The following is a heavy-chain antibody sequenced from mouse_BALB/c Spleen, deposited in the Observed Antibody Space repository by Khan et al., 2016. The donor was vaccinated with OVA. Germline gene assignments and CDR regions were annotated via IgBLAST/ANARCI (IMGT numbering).Heavy chain of an antibody. V-gene: IGHV4-1*02. D-gene: IGHD2-4*01. J-gene: IGHJ3*01. CDR1: GFDFSRYW. CDR3: AIGGALYYDYDGFAY. Sequence: EVKLLESGGGLVQPGGSLKLSCAASGFDFSRYWMSWVRQAPGKGLEWIGEINPDSSTINYTPSLKDKFIISRDNAKNTLYLQMSKVRSEDTALYYCAIGGALYYDYDGFAYWGQGTLVTVSA. CDR2: INPDSSTI.